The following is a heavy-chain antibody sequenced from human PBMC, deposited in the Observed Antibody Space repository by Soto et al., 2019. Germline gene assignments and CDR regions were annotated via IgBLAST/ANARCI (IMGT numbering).Heavy chain of an antibody. CDR2: ISGSDDST. D-gene: IGHD6-6*01. J-gene: IGHJ4*02. Sequence: EVQLLESGGGLVQPGESLRLSCAASGFTFSSYAMSWVRQAPGKGLEWVSVISGSDDSTYYADSVKGRFTISRDNSKNTLYLQMNSLRAADTSVYHCAKGSISSPSDYWGQGTLATVSS. V-gene: IGHV3-23*01. CDR1: GFTFSSYA. CDR3: AKGSISSPSDY.